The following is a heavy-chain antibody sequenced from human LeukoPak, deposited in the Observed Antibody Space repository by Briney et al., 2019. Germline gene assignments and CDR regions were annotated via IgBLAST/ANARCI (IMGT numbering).Heavy chain of an antibody. J-gene: IGHJ3*02. D-gene: IGHD2-8*01. CDR3: ARRYCTNGVCYHDRGAFDI. CDR2: IIPIFGTS. Sequence: ASVKVSCKASGGTFNNYDISWVRQAPGQGLEWMGGIIPIFGTSNYAQKFQGRVTIIADKSTSTAYMELSSLRSEDTAVYYCARRYCTNGVCYHDRGAFDIWGQGTMVIVSS. CDR1: GGTFNNYD. V-gene: IGHV1-69*06.